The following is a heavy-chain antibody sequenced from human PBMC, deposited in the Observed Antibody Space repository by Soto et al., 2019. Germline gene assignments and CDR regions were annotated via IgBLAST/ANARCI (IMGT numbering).Heavy chain of an antibody. CDR2: INAGNGNT. CDR3: ARSAKKTWLPDF. J-gene: IGHJ1*01. D-gene: IGHD5-12*01. V-gene: IGHV1-3*01. CDR1: GLSFIDYS. Sequence: ASVKVSCKACGLSFIDYSILWVRQAPGQSLEWLGWINAGNGNTKYSHKFQDRVTITSDTSATTTYMELRSLRSEDTAVFYCARSAKKTWLPDFWGQGTLVTVSS.